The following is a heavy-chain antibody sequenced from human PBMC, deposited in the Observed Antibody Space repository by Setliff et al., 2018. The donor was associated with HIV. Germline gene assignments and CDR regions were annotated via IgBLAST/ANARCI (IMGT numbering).Heavy chain of an antibody. V-gene: IGHV4-34*01. CDR1: GGSFSAYH. CDR2: INHSGST. Sequence: SETLFLTCAVYGGSFSAYHWSWIRQTPGKGLEWLGEINHSGSTAYNLALESRVSMSIDTSKNKFSLKLTSVTAADTAIYYCARGRDYTGSWFRPFYLDFWGHGKLVTVSS. CDR3: ARGRDYTGSWFRPFYLDF. J-gene: IGHJ4*01. D-gene: IGHD3-3*01.